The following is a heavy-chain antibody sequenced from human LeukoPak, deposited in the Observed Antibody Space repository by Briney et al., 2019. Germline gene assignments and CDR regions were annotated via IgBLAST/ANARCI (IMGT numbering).Heavy chain of an antibody. J-gene: IGHJ4*02. D-gene: IGHD7-27*01. CDR1: GFTFINYG. V-gene: IGHV3-21*01. CDR2: IGATDTYI. Sequence: GGSPRLSCAASGFTFINYGINWVGQAPGKEVEWVSSIGATDTYIYYAASLKGRFTISRDNTKNTVYLQMNSPRAEDTGVYYCARDLPWGYFDYWGQGTLVTVSS. CDR3: ARDLPWGYFDY.